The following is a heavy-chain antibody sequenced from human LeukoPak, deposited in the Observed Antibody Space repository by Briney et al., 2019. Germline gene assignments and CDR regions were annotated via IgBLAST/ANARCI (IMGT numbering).Heavy chain of an antibody. Sequence: SETLSLTCTVSGGSISSYYWSWIRQPPGKGLEWIGSIYYSGSTYYNPSLKSRVTISVDTSKNQFSLKLSSVTAADTAVYYCARGQGSGTPSWGQGTLVTVSS. J-gene: IGHJ4*02. CDR1: GGSISSYY. D-gene: IGHD3-10*01. CDR3: ARGQGSGTPS. V-gene: IGHV4-59*05. CDR2: IYYSGST.